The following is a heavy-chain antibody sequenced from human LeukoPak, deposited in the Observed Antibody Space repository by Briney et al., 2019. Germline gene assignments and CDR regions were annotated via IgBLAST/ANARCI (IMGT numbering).Heavy chain of an antibody. Sequence: PSETLSLTCAVYGGSFSGYYWSWIRQPPGKGLEWIGEINHSGSTNYNPSLKSRVTISVDTSKNQFSLKLSSVTAADTAVYYCARRILGYYDILTGYYTLNYFDYWGQGTLVTVSS. J-gene: IGHJ4*02. CDR2: INHSGST. CDR1: GGSFSGYY. D-gene: IGHD3-9*01. V-gene: IGHV4-34*01. CDR3: ARRILGYYDILTGYYTLNYFDY.